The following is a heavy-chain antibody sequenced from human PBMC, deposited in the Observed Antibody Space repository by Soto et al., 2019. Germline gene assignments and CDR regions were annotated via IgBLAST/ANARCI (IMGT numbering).Heavy chain of an antibody. V-gene: IGHV3-33*01. Sequence: QVQLVESGGGGVQPGRSLRLSCAASGFTFSGNGMHWVRQAPGKGLEWVAVIWYDGSSQYYVDSVKGRFTISRDNSKNTLYLQMNSLSAEDTAVYYCARFSGSNSGGSLDYWGQGTLVTVSS. CDR2: IWYDGSSQ. CDR1: GFTFSGNG. D-gene: IGHD1-26*01. J-gene: IGHJ4*02. CDR3: ARFSGSNSGGSLDY.